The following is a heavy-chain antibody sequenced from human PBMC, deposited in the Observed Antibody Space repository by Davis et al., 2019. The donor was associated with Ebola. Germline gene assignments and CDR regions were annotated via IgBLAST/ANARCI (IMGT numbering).Heavy chain of an antibody. V-gene: IGHV1-46*01. J-gene: IGHJ4*02. CDR1: GYTFSSHY. CDR3: ARVMGETTTGYFDY. CDR2: INPSGGST. D-gene: IGHD1-1*01. Sequence: ASVKVSCKASGYTFSSHYMHWVRQAPGQGLEWMGKINPSGGSTGYAQKFQGRVTMTRDTSTNTAYMELSSLRSDDTAVYYCARVMGETTTGYFDYWGQGTLVTVSS.